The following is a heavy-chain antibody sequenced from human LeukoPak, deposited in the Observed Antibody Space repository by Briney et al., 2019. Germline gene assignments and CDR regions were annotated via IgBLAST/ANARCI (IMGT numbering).Heavy chain of an antibody. V-gene: IGHV3-23*01. CDR2: ISDSGGGT. CDR1: GFTFSSYA. CDR3: AKGYCSGGNCYFIFDY. D-gene: IGHD2-15*01. J-gene: IGHJ4*02. Sequence: GGPLRLSCAASGFTFSSYAMSWVPQTPGKGLEGVSSISDSGGGTYYADAVKGRFTISRDISKNTLYLHMNSLRAEDTAVYFCAKGYCSGGNCYFIFDYWGQGTLVTVSS.